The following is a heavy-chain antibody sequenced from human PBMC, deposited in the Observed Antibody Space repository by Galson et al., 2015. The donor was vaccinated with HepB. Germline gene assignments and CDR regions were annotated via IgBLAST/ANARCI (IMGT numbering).Heavy chain of an antibody. J-gene: IGHJ4*02. D-gene: IGHD4-17*01. CDR1: GFTFDDYT. CDR3: AKPDYGDSFFDY. CDR2: ITWDGGRT. Sequence: SLRLSCAASGFTFDDYTMHWVRQAPGKGLEWVALITWDGGRTYYAGSVKGRFTISRDNSKSSLYLQMNSLRSEDTALYYCAKPDYGDSFFDYWGQGTLVTVSS. V-gene: IGHV3-43*01.